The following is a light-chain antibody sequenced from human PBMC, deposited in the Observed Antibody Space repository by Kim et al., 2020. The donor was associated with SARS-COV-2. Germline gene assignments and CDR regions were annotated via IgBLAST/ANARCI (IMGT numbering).Light chain of an antibody. J-gene: IGLJ3*02. CDR3: QVWDSSSNHRV. CDR1: NIGSYS. V-gene: IGLV3-21*04. Sequence: PGKTARITCGGNNIGSYSVHWYQQKPGQAPVLVIYCDSDRPPGIPERLSGSSSGNTATLTISRVEAEDEADDYCQVWDSSSNHRVFGGGTQLTVL. CDR2: CDS.